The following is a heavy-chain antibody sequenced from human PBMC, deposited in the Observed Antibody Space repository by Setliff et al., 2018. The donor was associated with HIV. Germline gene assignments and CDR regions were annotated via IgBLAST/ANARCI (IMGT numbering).Heavy chain of an antibody. V-gene: IGHV4-59*01. CDR3: ARFPLLHKNAFDI. CDR2: IYYSGST. J-gene: IGHJ3*02. CDR1: GGSISSNY. D-gene: IGHD2-15*01. Sequence: SETLSLTCTVSGGSISSNYWSWMRQPPGKGLEWIGHIYYSGSTNYNPSLKSRVTISVDTSRNQFSLNLSSVAAADTAVYYCARFPLLHKNAFDIWGQGTMVTVSS.